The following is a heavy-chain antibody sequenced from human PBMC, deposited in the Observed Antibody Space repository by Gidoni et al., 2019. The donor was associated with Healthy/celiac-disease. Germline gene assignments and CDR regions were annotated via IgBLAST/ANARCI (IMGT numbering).Heavy chain of an antibody. CDR2: IYYSGST. D-gene: IGHD5-12*01. CDR1: GGSLSRGDYY. Sequence: QVQLQESGPGLVKPSQTLSRTCTVSGGSLSRGDYYWSWIRQPPGKGLGWIGYIYYSGSTYYNPSLKSRVTISVDTSKNKFSLKLSSVTAADTAVYYCARSLYRGYSGYALDYWGQGTLVTVSS. CDR3: ARSLYRGYSGYALDY. V-gene: IGHV4-30-4*01. J-gene: IGHJ4*02.